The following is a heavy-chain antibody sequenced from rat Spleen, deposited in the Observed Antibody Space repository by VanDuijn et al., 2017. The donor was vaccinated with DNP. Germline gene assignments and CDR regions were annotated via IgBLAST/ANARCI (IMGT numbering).Heavy chain of an antibody. J-gene: IGHJ2*01. CDR3: ARFGGDY. Sequence: QVQLKESGPGLVQPSQTLSLTCTVSGFSLTSYTVSWFRQPPGKGLEWIAAISSGGSTYYNSALKSRLSISRDTSKSQVFLKMNSLQTEDTAMYFCARFGGDYWGQGVMVTVSS. V-gene: IGHV2-6*01. D-gene: IGHD4-6*01. CDR2: ISSGGST. CDR1: GFSLTSYT.